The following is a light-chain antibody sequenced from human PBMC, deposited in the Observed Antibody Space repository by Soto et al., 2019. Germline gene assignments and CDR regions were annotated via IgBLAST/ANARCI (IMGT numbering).Light chain of an antibody. J-gene: IGLJ1*01. CDR1: SSHVGAYDF. CDR2: EVS. Sequence: QSALTQPAAVSASPGQSITICCTGTSSHVGAYDFVSWYQQHPDKAPKLMIYEVSNRPSGVSNRFSGSKSVNTATLTISGLQAEDEADYYCSSYKSSSTRVFGTGTKVTVL. CDR3: SSYKSSSTRV. V-gene: IGLV2-14*03.